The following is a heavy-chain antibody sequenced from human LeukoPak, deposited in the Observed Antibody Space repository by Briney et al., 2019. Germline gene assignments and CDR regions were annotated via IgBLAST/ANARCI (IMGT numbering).Heavy chain of an antibody. V-gene: IGHV4-4*07. CDR1: GGSVSSFF. CDR3: ARAEGEPGGLEATSWGFDP. CDR2: ILPSGSS. Sequence: KPSETLSLTRTVSGGSVSSFFWSWIRQPAGKGLEWIVRILPSGSSNYNPSLKSRVTMSVDTSKNQFSLKLSSVPAADTAVYYCARAEGEPGGLEATSWGFDPWGKGTLVTVS. J-gene: IGHJ5*02. D-gene: IGHD1-26*01.